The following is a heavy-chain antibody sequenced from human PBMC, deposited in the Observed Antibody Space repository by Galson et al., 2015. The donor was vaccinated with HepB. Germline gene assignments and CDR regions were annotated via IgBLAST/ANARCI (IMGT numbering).Heavy chain of an antibody. V-gene: IGHV1-69*04. J-gene: IGHJ5*02. D-gene: IGHD3-9*01. Sequence: SVKVSCKASGGTFSSYAISWVRQAPGQGLEWMRRIIPILGIANYAQKFQGRVTITADKSTSTAYMELSSLRSEDTAVYYCARVNFDWLPSGFDPWGQGTLVTVSS. CDR3: ARVNFDWLPSGFDP. CDR2: IIPILGIA. CDR1: GGTFSSYA.